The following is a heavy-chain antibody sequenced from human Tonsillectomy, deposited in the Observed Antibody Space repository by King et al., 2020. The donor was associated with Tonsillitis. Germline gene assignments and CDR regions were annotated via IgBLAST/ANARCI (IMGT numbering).Heavy chain of an antibody. V-gene: IGHV3-23*04. J-gene: IGHJ4*02. D-gene: IGHD4-17*01. CDR1: GFTFSSYA. CDR3: AKRGYGDYFIDN. Sequence: VQLVESGGGLVQPGGSLRLSCAASGFTFSSYAMSWVRQAPGKGLEWVSAISGSGGSTYYADSVKGRFTISRDNPKKTLYLQMKSLGAEDTAVYYCAKRGYGDYFIDNWGQGTLVTVSS. CDR2: ISGSGGST.